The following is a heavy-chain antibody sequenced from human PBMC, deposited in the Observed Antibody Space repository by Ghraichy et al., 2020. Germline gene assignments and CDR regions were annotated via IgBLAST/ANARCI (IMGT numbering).Heavy chain of an antibody. V-gene: IGHV4-59*01. J-gene: IGHJ4*02. CDR3: ARDGGGVWNFDY. Sequence: SETLSLTCTVSGGSISSYYWSWIRQPPGKGLEWIGYIYYSGSTNYNPSLKSRVTISVDTSKNQFSLKLSSVTAADTAVYYCARDGGGVWNFDYWGQGTLVTVSS. CDR2: IYYSGST. CDR1: GGSISSYY. D-gene: IGHD2-8*01.